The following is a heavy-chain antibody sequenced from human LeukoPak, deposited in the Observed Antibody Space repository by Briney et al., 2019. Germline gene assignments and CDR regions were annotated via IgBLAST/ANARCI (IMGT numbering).Heavy chain of an antibody. V-gene: IGHV1-2*02. CDR1: GYTVIGYY. CDR2: VIPNSGGT. J-gene: IGHJ4*02. D-gene: IGHD6-13*01. Sequence: PVMLCCRYSGYTVIGYYMVWVRQAAGQWKERIGWVIPNSGGTNYAQKFQGRVTMTRDTSLSTAYMELTRLRSDYTAVYYCARESRSGYSSSLGYDYWGQGTLVTVSS. CDR3: ARESRSGYSSSLGYDY.